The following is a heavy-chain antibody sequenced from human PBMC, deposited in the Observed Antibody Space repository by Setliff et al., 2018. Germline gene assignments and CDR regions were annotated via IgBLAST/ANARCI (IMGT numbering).Heavy chain of an antibody. Sequence: LRLSCAASGFTFSSYAITWVRQAPGKGLEWVSMISGSAQTTYYADSVKGRFTISRDNSKNTVYLEMNSLRAEDTAVYYCAKDINLETTVTTCYDYWGQGTLVTVSS. CDR1: GFTFSSYA. J-gene: IGHJ4*02. CDR3: AKDINLETTVTTCYDY. V-gene: IGHV3-23*01. D-gene: IGHD4-17*01. CDR2: ISGSAQTT.